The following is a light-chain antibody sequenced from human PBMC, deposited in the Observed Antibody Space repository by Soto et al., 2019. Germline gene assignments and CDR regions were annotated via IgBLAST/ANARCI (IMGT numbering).Light chain of an antibody. CDR2: EVT. Sequence: QSALTQPASVSGSPGQSMTISGTGTSGDIGSYNRVSWYQQHPGKAPKLIIYEVTDRPSGVSNRFSGSKSGNTASLTISGLQAEYEAEYYCSSYTNINTRACVFGTGTKV. CDR1: SGDIGSYNR. CDR3: SSYTNINTRACV. J-gene: IGLJ1*01. V-gene: IGLV2-14*01.